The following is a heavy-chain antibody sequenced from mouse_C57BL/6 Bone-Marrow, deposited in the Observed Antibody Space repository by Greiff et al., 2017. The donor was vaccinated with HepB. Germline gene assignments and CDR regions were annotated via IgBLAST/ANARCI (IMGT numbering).Heavy chain of an antibody. CDR2: IDPSDSET. CDR3: ARRSSYYGSSYGYFDV. D-gene: IGHD1-1*01. J-gene: IGHJ1*03. Sequence: VQLQQPGAELVRPGSSVKLSCKASGHTFTSYWMHWVKQRPIQGLEWIGNIDPSDSETHYNQKFKDKATLTVDKSSSTAYMQLSSLTSEDSAVYYCARRSSYYGSSYGYFDVWGTGTTVTVSS. CDR1: GHTFTSYW. V-gene: IGHV1-52*01.